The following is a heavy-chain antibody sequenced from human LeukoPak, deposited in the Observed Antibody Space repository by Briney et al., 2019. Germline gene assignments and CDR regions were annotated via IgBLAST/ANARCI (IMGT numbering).Heavy chain of an antibody. CDR3: ATYSTTWYPPHY. Sequence: GASLKISCKASGYSFNNYWIGWVRQMHGKGLEWMGSVYPGDSEIRYSPSFEGQVTISADKSTSTAYLQWGNLKASDTAIYYCATYSTTWYPPHYWGQGALVTVSS. D-gene: IGHD6-13*01. CDR1: GYSFNNYW. V-gene: IGHV5-51*01. J-gene: IGHJ4*02. CDR2: VYPGDSEI.